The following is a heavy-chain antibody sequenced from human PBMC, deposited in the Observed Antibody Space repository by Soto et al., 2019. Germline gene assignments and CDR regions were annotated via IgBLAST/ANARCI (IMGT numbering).Heavy chain of an antibody. D-gene: IGHD1-7*01. V-gene: IGHV3-23*01. CDR1: GFTFSTYA. Sequence: PGGSLRLSCAASGFTFSTYALSWVRQAPGKGLEWVSAISANGQGIYYADSVRGRFTNSRDNSKNTIFLHMDSLRAGDTAVYYCAKDRNYPRDQFHYWGQGTLVTVS. J-gene: IGHJ4*02. CDR3: AKDRNYPRDQFHY. CDR2: ISANGQGI.